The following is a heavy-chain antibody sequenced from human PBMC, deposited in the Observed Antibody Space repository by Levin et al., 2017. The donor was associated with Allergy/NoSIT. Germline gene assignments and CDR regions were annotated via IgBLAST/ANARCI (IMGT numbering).Heavy chain of an antibody. CDR1: FFPFLPSS. CDR2: ITNSGRT. Sequence: PGGSLRLSFSSSFFPFLPSSLLFFLPSPLKGLAWVSAITNSGRTYYADSVKGRFTVSRDNSKNTLYLQMNSLRADDTAVYYCAKEMTTVIPVFDYWGQGTLVTVSS. CDR3: AKEMTTVIPVFDY. V-gene: IGHV3-23*01. D-gene: IGHD4-17*01. J-gene: IGHJ4*02.